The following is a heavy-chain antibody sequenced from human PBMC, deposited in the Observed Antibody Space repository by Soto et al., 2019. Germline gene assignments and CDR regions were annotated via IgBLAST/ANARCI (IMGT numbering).Heavy chain of an antibody. D-gene: IGHD6-13*01. Sequence: QVHLVQSGAEVRKPGSSVKVSCKASGGTFSGHPISWVRQVPGQGLEWMGVIIPITGTPNYAQKFQGRVTITADESTTTAYMDLSSLTSEDTAFYYCAMWAGSHWYGPFDFWGQGTLVTVSS. CDR3: AMWAGSHWYGPFDF. V-gene: IGHV1-69*12. CDR2: IIPITGTP. CDR1: GGTFSGHP. J-gene: IGHJ4*02.